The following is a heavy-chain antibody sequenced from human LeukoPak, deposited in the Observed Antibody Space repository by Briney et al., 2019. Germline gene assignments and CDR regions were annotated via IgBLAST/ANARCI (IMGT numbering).Heavy chain of an antibody. V-gene: IGHV4-34*01. CDR3: ARRLSVTTGVSFDY. J-gene: IGHJ4*02. CDR1: CGSISGYY. D-gene: IGHD4-17*01. CDR2: INHSGST. Sequence: SETLSLPCAADCGSISGYYWIWIRQHPAKELVWSGEINHSGSTNYNPSLKSRVTLSVDTSKNQFSLKLSSVTAADTAVYYCARRLSVTTGVSFDYWGQGTLVTVSS.